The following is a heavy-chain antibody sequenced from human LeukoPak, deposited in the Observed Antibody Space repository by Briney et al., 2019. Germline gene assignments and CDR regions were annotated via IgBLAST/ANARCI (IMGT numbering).Heavy chain of an antibody. J-gene: IGHJ5*02. CDR3: ARGLYGDLNWFDP. Sequence: SETLSLTCAVYGGSFSGHYWSWIRQPPGKGLEWIGEINHSGSTNYNPSLKSRVTISVDTSKNQFSLKLSSVTAADTAVYYCARGLYGDLNWFDPWGQGTLVTVSS. D-gene: IGHD4-17*01. CDR2: INHSGST. CDR1: GGSFSGHY. V-gene: IGHV4-34*01.